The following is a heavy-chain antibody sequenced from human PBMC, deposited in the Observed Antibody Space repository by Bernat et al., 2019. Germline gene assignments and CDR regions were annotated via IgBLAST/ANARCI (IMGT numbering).Heavy chain of an antibody. CDR1: GYTFTGYY. CDR3: ATSSKYSSSWYDY. V-gene: IGHV1-2*04. J-gene: IGHJ4*02. Sequence: QVQLVQSGAEVKKPGASVKVSCKASGYTFTGYYMHWVRQAPGQGLEWMGWINPNSGGTNEAQKYQDWVTMTRDTSISTAYMGLSRLRSDDTAVYYCATSSKYSSSWYDYWGQGTLVTVSS. CDR2: INPNSGGT. D-gene: IGHD6-13*01.